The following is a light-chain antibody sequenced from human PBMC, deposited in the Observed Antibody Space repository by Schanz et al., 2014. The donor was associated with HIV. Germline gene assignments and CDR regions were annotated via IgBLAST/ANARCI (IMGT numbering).Light chain of an antibody. Sequence: EIVMTQSPGTLSVSPGERATLSCRASQTVSNNLAWYQQKPGQAPRLLIYGASTRVTGIPARFSGSGSGTEFTLSISSLQPDDFATYYCQQYNSYSPFTFGPGTKVDIK. CDR3: QQYNSYSPFT. V-gene: IGKV3-15*01. CDR1: QTVSNN. CDR2: GAS. J-gene: IGKJ3*01.